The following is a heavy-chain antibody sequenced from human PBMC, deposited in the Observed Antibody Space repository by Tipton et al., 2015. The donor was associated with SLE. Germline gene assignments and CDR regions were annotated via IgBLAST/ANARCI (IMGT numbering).Heavy chain of an antibody. Sequence: TLSLTCSVSGVSVASTDFSWVWIRQPPGEGLESIGRIFTSGNTNYNPSLKSRVTISVDTSKNQFSLELSSVTAADTAVYYCARETEDTVWIHSRDYIYYYYYVDVWGQGTTVTVSS. CDR1: GVSVASTDFS. CDR2: IFTSGNT. V-gene: IGHV4-61*02. J-gene: IGHJ6*03. D-gene: IGHD3-16*01. CDR3: ARETEDTVWIHSRDYIYYYYYVDV.